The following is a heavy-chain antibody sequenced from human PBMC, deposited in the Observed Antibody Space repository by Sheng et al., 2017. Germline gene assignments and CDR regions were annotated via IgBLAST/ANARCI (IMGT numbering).Heavy chain of an antibody. CDR1: GFTFSSYG. V-gene: IGHV3-30*02. D-gene: IGHD3-3*01. CDR2: IRYDGSNK. J-gene: IGHJ4*02. Sequence: QVQLVESGGGVVQPGGSLRLSCAASGFTFSSYGMHWVRQAPGKGLEWVAFIRYDGSNKYYADSVKGRFTISRDNSKNTLYLQMNSLRAEDTAVYYCAKDNTLDFWSGYYGYWGQGTLVTVSS. CDR3: AKDNTLDFWSGYYGY.